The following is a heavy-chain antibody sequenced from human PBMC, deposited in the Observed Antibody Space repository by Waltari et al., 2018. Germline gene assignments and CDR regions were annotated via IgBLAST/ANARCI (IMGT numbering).Heavy chain of an antibody. CDR3: ATEAVTIFGVVIIRGWFDP. Sequence: EVQLVQSGAEVKKPGATVKISCKASGYTFTDYYMHWVQQAPGKGLEWMGRVDPEKGETIYAEKFQGRVTITADTATDTAYMGRSSLRSEDTAVYYCATEAVTIFGVVIIRGWFDPWGQGTLVTVSS. V-gene: IGHV1-69-2*01. CDR2: VDPEKGET. CDR1: GYTFTDYY. J-gene: IGHJ5*02. D-gene: IGHD3-3*01.